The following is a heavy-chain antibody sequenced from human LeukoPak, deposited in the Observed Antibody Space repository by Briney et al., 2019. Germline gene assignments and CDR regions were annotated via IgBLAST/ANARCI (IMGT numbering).Heavy chain of an antibody. V-gene: IGHV4-34*01. D-gene: IGHD2-15*01. Sequence: SETLSLTCAVYGGSFSGYYWSWIRQPPGKGLEWIGEINHSGSTNYNPSLKSRVTISVDTSKNQFSLKLSSVTAADTAVYYCARGPLRIVVTCYYYGMDVWGQGTTVTVSS. CDR1: GGSFSGYY. J-gene: IGHJ6*02. CDR3: ARGPLRIVVTCYYYGMDV. CDR2: INHSGST.